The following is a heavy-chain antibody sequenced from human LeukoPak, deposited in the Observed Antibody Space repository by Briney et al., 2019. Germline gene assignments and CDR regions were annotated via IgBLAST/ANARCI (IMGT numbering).Heavy chain of an antibody. Sequence: GESLKISCKGSGYSFSNYWIGWVRQMPGKGLESMGIIYPGDSDTRYSPSFQGRVTISADKSISTAYLQWTSLKASDTAMYYCVRQFDSGWYGSFDYWGQGTLVTVSS. CDR3: VRQFDSGWYGSFDY. V-gene: IGHV5-51*01. CDR2: IYPGDSDT. CDR1: GYSFSNYW. J-gene: IGHJ4*02. D-gene: IGHD6-19*01.